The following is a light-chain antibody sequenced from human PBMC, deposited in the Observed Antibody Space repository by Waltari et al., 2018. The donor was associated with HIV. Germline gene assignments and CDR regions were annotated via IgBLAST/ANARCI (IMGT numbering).Light chain of an antibody. CDR2: EVT. CDR3: SSYTSSATYV. V-gene: IGLV2-18*02. Sequence: QSALTQPPSVSGSPGQSVTISCTGTNSDVGSYNLVSWYQQTPGTAPKLMIYEVTNRPSGVPDRFSGSKSGNTASLTISGLQAEDEADYYCSSYTSSATYVFGTGTKVTVI. J-gene: IGLJ1*01. CDR1: NSDVGSYNL.